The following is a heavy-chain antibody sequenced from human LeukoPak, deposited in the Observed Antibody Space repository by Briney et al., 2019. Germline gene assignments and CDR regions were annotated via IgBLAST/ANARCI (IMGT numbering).Heavy chain of an antibody. Sequence: SETLSLTCAVYGGSFSGYYWSWIRRPPGKGLEWIGEINHSGSTNYNPSLKSPVTISVDTSKNPFSLKLNSVTAADTAVYYCARGRRWQQLVNWFDPWGQGTLVTVSS. CDR2: INHSGST. CDR1: GGSFSGYY. J-gene: IGHJ5*02. D-gene: IGHD6-13*01. V-gene: IGHV4-34*01. CDR3: ARGRRWQQLVNWFDP.